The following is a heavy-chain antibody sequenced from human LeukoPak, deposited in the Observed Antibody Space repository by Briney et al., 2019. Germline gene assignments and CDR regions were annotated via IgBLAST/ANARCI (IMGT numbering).Heavy chain of an antibody. Sequence: PSETLSLTCTVSGGSISSSGYYWGWIRQPPGKGLEWIGSIYHSGSTYYNPSLKSRVTISVDTSKNQFSLKLSSVTAADTAVYYCARPSRGGYSYGFDPWGQGTLVTVSS. J-gene: IGHJ5*02. CDR3: ARPSRGGYSYGFDP. CDR2: IYHSGST. V-gene: IGHV4-39*07. CDR1: GGSISSSGYY. D-gene: IGHD5-18*01.